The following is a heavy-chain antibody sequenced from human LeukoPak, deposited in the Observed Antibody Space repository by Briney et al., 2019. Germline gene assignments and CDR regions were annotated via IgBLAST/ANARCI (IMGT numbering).Heavy chain of an antibody. J-gene: IGHJ4*02. CDR1: GYTFTSYD. CDR3: ARTYCSGGSCYGELDY. CDR2: ISAYNGNT. Sequence: GASVKVSCKASGYTFTSYDISWVRQAPGQGLEWMGWISAYNGNTNYAQKLQGRVTMTTDTSTSTAYMELRSLRSEDTAVYYCARTYCSGGSCYGELDYWGQGTLVTVSS. V-gene: IGHV1-18*01. D-gene: IGHD2-15*01.